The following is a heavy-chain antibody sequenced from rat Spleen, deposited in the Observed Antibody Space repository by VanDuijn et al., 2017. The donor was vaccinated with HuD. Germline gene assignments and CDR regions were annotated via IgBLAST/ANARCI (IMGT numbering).Heavy chain of an antibody. CDR2: ISYDGGST. V-gene: IGHV5-29*01. J-gene: IGHJ2*01. Sequence: EVQLVESGGGLVQPGRSLKLSCAASGFTFSNYGMAWVRQAPTKGLEWVATISYDGGSTYYRDSVKGRFTISRDNAKSTLYLQMDSLRSEDTATYYCARHEYYGMHYFDYWGQGVMVTVSS. CDR3: ARHEYYGMHYFDY. D-gene: IGHD1-6*01. CDR1: GFTFSNYG.